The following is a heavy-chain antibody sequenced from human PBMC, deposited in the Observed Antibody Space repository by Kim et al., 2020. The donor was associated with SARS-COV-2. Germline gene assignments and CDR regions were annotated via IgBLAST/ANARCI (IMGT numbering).Heavy chain of an antibody. CDR1: GGSISSSSYY. J-gene: IGHJ3*02. V-gene: IGHV4-39*07. D-gene: IGHD3-22*01. Sequence: SETLSLTCTVSGGSISSSSYYWGWIRQPPGKGLEWIGTIFYSGSTYYNPSLKSRVSISVDTSKNQFSLKLSSVTAADTAVYYCARDLSSGYSGHAFDIWG. CDR2: IFYSGST. CDR3: ARDLSSGYSGHAFDI.